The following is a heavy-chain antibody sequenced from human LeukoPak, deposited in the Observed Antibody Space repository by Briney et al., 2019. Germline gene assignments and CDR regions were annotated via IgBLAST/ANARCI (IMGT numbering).Heavy chain of an antibody. CDR3: AKDRELRYFDWISYYFDY. CDR2: ISGSGGST. D-gene: IGHD3-9*01. Sequence: GALRLSCAASGFTFSSYAMSWVRQAPGKGLEWVSAISGSGGSTYYADSVKGRFTISRDNSKNTLYLQMNSLRAEDTAVYYCAKDRELRYFDWISYYFDYWGQGTLVTVSS. CDR1: GFTFSSYA. J-gene: IGHJ4*02. V-gene: IGHV3-23*01.